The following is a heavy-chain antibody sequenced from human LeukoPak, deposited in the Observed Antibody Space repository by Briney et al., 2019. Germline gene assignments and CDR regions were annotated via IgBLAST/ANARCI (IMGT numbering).Heavy chain of an antibody. Sequence: PSQTLSLTCTVSGGSISSGDYYWSWIRQPPGKGLEWIGYIYYSGSTYYNPSLKSRVTISVDTSKNRFSLKLSSVTAADTAVYYCARVTYYYGSGRVWFDPWGQGTLVTVSS. CDR1: GGSISSGDYY. CDR2: IYYSGST. V-gene: IGHV4-30-4*01. J-gene: IGHJ5*02. CDR3: ARVTYYYGSGRVWFDP. D-gene: IGHD3-10*01.